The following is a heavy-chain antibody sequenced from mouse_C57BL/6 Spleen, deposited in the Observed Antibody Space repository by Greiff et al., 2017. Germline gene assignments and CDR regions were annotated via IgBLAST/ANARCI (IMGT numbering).Heavy chain of an antibody. J-gene: IGHJ2*01. D-gene: IGHD1-1*01. CDR1: GYTFTSYW. CDR2: IDPSDSYT. V-gene: IGHV1-50*01. CDR3: ARGANYYGSSYLDY. Sequence: QVQLQQPGAELVKPGASVKLSCKASGYTFTSYWMQWVKQRPGQGLEWIGEIDPSDSYTNYNQKFKGKATLTVDTSSSTAYMQLSSLTSEDAAVYYCARGANYYGSSYLDYWGQGTTLTVSS.